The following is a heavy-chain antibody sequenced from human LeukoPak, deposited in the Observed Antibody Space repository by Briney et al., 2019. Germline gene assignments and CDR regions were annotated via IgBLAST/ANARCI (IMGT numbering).Heavy chain of an antibody. CDR2: ISGSGAST. CDR1: GFTFSSYA. CDR3: VKTFSQSKDAFHI. J-gene: IGHJ3*02. D-gene: IGHD3-16*01. Sequence: TGGSLRLSCAASGFTFSSYAMAWVRQAPGKGLEWVSGISGSGASTYYADSVKGRLTISRDNSKNTLRVQMNGLRDEDTAVYYCVKTFSQSKDAFHIWGQGTIVTVSS. V-gene: IGHV3-23*01.